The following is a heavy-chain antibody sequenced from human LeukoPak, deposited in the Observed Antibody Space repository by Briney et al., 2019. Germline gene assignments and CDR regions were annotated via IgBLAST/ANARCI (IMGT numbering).Heavy chain of an antibody. D-gene: IGHD5-24*01. J-gene: IGHJ4*02. CDR1: GFTFSSYW. CDR3: ARDTVEMALRRMGFDY. V-gene: IGHV3-74*01. CDR2: INRDGSST. Sequence: PGGSLRLSCAASGFTFSSYWMHWVRQAPGKGLVWVSRINRDGSSTSCADSVKRRFTISRDNTKNTLYLQMNSLRAEDTAVYYCARDTVEMALRRMGFDYWGQGTLVTVSS.